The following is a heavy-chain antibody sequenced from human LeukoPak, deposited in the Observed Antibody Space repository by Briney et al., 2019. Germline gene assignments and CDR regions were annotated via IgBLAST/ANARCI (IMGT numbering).Heavy chain of an antibody. Sequence: GGSLRLSCAASGFTFSSYAMNWVRQAPGKGLEWVSGISDSGGNTYYADSVKGRFTISRDNAKNSLYLQMNSLRAEDTAVYYCAREDGGYGDYVGYWGQGTLVTVSS. J-gene: IGHJ4*02. V-gene: IGHV3-23*01. D-gene: IGHD4-17*01. CDR1: GFTFSSYA. CDR2: ISDSGGNT. CDR3: AREDGGYGDYVGY.